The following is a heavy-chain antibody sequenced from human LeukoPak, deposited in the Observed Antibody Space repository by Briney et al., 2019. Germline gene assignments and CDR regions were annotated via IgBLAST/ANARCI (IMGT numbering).Heavy chain of an antibody. CDR3: ARMTTGWFDP. J-gene: IGHJ5*02. Sequence: SETLSLTCAVYGGSFSGYYWSWIRQPPGKGLEWIGEINHSGSTNYNPSLKSRVTISVDTSKNQFSLKLSSVTAADTAVYYCARMTTGWFDPWGQGTLVTVSS. V-gene: IGHV4-34*01. CDR2: INHSGST. D-gene: IGHD2-8*02. CDR1: GGSFSGYY.